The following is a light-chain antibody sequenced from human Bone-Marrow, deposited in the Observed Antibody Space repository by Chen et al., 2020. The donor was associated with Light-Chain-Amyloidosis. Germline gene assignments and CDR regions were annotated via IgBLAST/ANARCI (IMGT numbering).Light chain of an antibody. CDR3: QQYYSTPYT. Sequence: DIVMTQSPDSLAVSLGERATINCKSSESLLYRSNNKNYLGWYQQKPGQSPKLLMYWASTRESGVPDRFSGSASGTDFTLTISSLQAEDVAVYYCQQYYSTPYTFGQGTKLEIQ. CDR2: WAS. V-gene: IGKV4-1*01. J-gene: IGKJ2*01. CDR1: ESLLYRSNNKNY.